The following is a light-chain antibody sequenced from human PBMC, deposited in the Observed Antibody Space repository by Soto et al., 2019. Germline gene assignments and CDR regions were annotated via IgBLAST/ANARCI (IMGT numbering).Light chain of an antibody. J-gene: IGLJ3*02. Sequence: QSALTQPASVSGSPGQSITISCTGTSGDIGTYNYVSWYQLHPGKAPTLMIYEVDNRPSGVSNRFSGSKSGNTASLTISRLQAEDEADYYCSSYVSNSTPLFGGGTKLTVL. CDR2: EVD. CDR3: SSYVSNSTPL. V-gene: IGLV2-14*01. CDR1: SGDIGTYNY.